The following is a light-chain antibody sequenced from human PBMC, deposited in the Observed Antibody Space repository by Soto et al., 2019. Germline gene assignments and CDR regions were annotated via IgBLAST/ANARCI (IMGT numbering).Light chain of an antibody. CDR2: AAS. V-gene: IGKV1-39*01. CDR3: QQNFNFPRT. CDR1: QTIDTY. J-gene: IGKJ1*01. Sequence: IRLTTSPSSLSASEGDRISITCGASQTIDTYLNWYQHKPGKAPKALLYAASYLQSGVPSRFSGSGSGADFTLTISSLQPEDFATYYCQQNFNFPRTFGQGTKVDIK.